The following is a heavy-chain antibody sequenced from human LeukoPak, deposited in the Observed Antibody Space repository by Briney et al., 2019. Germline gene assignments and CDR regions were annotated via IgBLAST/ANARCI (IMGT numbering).Heavy chain of an antibody. CDR2: INPNSGGT. V-gene: IGHV1-2*02. J-gene: IGHJ6*03. D-gene: IGHD2-21*02. CDR1: GYTFTGYY. Sequence: ASVKVSCKASGYTFTGYYMHWVRQAPGQGLEWMGWINPNSGGTNYAQKFQGRVTMTRDTAISTAYMELSRLRSDDTAVYYCARVGDPDNYYYYYMDVWAKGTTVTISS. CDR3: ARVGDPDNYYYYYMDV.